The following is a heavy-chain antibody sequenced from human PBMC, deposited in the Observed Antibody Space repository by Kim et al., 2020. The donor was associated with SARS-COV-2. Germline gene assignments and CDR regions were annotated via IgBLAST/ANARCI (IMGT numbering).Heavy chain of an antibody. J-gene: IGHJ6*02. CDR2: ISSSSSYI. CDR3: ARGGDSSGWYNVYYYYYGMDG. Sequence: GGSLRLSCAASGFTFSSYSMNWVRQAPGKGLEWVSSISSSSSYIYYADSVKGRFTISRDNAKNSLYLQMNSLRAEDTAVYYCARGGDSSGWYNVYYYYYGMDGWGQGTTVTVSS. V-gene: IGHV3-21*01. D-gene: IGHD6-19*01. CDR1: GFTFSSYS.